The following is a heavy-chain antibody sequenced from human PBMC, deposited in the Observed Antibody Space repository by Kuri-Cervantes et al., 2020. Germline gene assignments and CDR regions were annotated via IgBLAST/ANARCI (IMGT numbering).Heavy chain of an antibody. Sequence: GESLKISCAASAFTFRIYWMSWLRQAPGKGLEWVADIDQDGSEKYYVDSVRGRFSISRDNAKNTLYLQMNSLRAEDTAVYYCARTSAAADSYYYYYGMYVWRQGPTVTVSS. V-gene: IGHV3-7*01. D-gene: IGHD6-13*01. CDR2: IDQDGSEK. J-gene: IGHJ6*02. CDR3: ARTSAAADSYYYYYGMYV. CDR1: AFTFRIYW.